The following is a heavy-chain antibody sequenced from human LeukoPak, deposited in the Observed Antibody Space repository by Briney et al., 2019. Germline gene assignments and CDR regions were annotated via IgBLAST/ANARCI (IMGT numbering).Heavy chain of an antibody. CDR1: GFTFSSYA. Sequence: AGGSLRLSCAASGFTFSSYAMHWVRQAPGKGLEWVAVISYDGSNKYYADSVKGRFTISRDNSKNTLYLQMNSLRAEDTAVYYCARDPPPTNPSYYYYYGMDVWGQGTTVTVSS. D-gene: IGHD5-12*01. CDR3: ARDPPPTNPSYYYYYGMDV. J-gene: IGHJ6*02. V-gene: IGHV3-30-3*01. CDR2: ISYDGSNK.